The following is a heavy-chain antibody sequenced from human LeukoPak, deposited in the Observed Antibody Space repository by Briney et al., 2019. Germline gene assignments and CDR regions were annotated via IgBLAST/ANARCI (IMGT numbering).Heavy chain of an antibody. Sequence: PGGSLRLSCAASGFTLSSYWMSWVRQAPGKGLEWVSVIYSGGGTYYADSVKGRFTISRDNSNNTLYLQMNSLRAEDTAVYYCARGPSSGYWGQGTLVTVSS. CDR3: ARGPSSGY. CDR1: GFTLSSYW. CDR2: IYSGGGT. V-gene: IGHV3-53*01. J-gene: IGHJ4*02.